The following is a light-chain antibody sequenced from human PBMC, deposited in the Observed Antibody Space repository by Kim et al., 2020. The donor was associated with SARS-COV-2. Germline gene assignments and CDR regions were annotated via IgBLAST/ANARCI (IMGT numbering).Light chain of an antibody. V-gene: IGLV3-21*04. Sequence: APGKTAQITCGGNNLGSKGVHWNQQKPGQAPVLVISFDRDRPSGIPERFSGSNPGTTATLTISRVEAGDEADYYCQVWDGSSDHWVFGGGTQLTVL. CDR1: NLGSKG. J-gene: IGLJ3*02. CDR3: QVWDGSSDHWV. CDR2: FDR.